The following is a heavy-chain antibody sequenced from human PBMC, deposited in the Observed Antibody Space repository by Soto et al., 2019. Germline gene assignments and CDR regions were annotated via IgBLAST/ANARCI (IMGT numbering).Heavy chain of an antibody. Sequence: PSETLSLTCTVSGFSISSGGYYWIWIRQHPGKGLEWIGYIYYSGSTYYNPSLKSRVTISVDTSKNQFSLKLSSVTAADTAVYYCARDRNDGFDYWGQGTLVTVSS. D-gene: IGHD1-1*01. J-gene: IGHJ4*02. V-gene: IGHV4-31*03. CDR3: ARDRNDGFDY. CDR2: IYYSGST. CDR1: GFSISSGGYY.